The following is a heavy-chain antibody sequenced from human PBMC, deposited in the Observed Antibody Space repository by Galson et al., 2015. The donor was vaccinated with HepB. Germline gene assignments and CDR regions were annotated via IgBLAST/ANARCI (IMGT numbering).Heavy chain of an antibody. V-gene: IGHV1-46*01. CDR1: GYTFTSYY. CDR3: ARGGESTVIFYYYGMDV. CDR2: INPSGGST. D-gene: IGHD4-11*01. Sequence: SVKVSCKASGYTFTSYYMHWVRQAPGQGLEWMGIINPSGGSTSYAQKFQGRVTMTRDTSTSTVYMELSSLRSEDTAVYYCARGGESTVIFYYYGMDVWGQGTTVTVSS. J-gene: IGHJ6*02.